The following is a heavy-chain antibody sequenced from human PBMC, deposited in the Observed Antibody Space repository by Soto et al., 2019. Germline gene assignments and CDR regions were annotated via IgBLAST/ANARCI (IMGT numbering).Heavy chain of an antibody. Sequence: QVQLVESGGGVVQPGRSLRLSCAASGFTFSSYAMHWVRQAPGKGLEWVAVISYDGSNKYYADSVKGRFTISRDNSKNTLYLQMNSLRAEDTAVYYCAGDGEEGYPLYYFDYWGQGTLVTVSS. V-gene: IGHV3-30-3*01. CDR2: ISYDGSNK. D-gene: IGHD3-10*01. CDR1: GFTFSSYA. J-gene: IGHJ4*02. CDR3: AGDGEEGYPLYYFDY.